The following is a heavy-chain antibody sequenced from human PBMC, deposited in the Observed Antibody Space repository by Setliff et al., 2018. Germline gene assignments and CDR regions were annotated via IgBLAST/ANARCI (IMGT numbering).Heavy chain of an antibody. J-gene: IGHJ3*02. CDR3: VKAGYSSGWAPALDAFDI. D-gene: IGHD6-19*01. Sequence: GGSLRLSCAASGFTFSDYYMSWIRQAPGKGLEWVSHISSGGSSIYYADSVKGRFAISRDNAKNSLYLQMHSLRAEDTAVYYCVKAGYSSGWAPALDAFDIWGQGTMVTVSS. CDR2: ISSGGSSI. CDR1: GFTFSDYY. V-gene: IGHV3-11*01.